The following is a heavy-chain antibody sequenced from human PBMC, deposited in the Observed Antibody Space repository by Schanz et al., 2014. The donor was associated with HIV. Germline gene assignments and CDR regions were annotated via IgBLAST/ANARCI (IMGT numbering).Heavy chain of an antibody. CDR2: ISSSGSPR. J-gene: IGHJ4*02. CDR3: ARETRSCGGDCYPLDY. CDR1: GFTLSSYS. V-gene: IGHV3-48*04. Sequence: EVQLVESGGGLVQPGGSLRLSCVASGFTLSSYSMNWVRQAPGKGLEWVSYISSSGSPRYYADSVKGRFTISRDNAKNSMYLQMNGLGAEDTALYYCARETRSCGGDCYPLDYWGQGTLVTVSS. D-gene: IGHD2-21*02.